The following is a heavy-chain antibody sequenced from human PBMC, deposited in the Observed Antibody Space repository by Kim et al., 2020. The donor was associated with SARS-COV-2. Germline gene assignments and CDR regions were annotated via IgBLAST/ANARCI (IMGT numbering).Heavy chain of an antibody. Sequence: GGSLRLSCAASGFTFSRYEMNWVRQAPGKGLQWISYISSTGNTTYYTDSVKGRFTISRDNAKNLLFLQMNSLRAEDTAFYYCAREGLAAVGAAYNWFDPWGRGTQVTVSS. CDR3: AREGLAAVGAAYNWFDP. J-gene: IGHJ5*02. CDR2: ISSTGNTT. D-gene: IGHD6-13*01. CDR1: GFTFSRYE. V-gene: IGHV3-48*03.